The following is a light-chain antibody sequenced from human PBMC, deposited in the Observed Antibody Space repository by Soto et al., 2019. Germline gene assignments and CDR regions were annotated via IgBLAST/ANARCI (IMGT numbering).Light chain of an antibody. CDR2: GNS. CDR1: SSNIGAGYD. V-gene: IGLV1-40*01. J-gene: IGLJ2*01. CDR3: QSYDSSLSGSVV. Sequence: QSVLTQPPSVSGAPGQRVTISCTGSSSNIGAGYDVHWYQQLPGTAPKPLIYGNSNRPSGVPDRFSGSKSGTSASLAITGLQAEDEADYYCQSYDSSLSGSVVFGGGTKLT.